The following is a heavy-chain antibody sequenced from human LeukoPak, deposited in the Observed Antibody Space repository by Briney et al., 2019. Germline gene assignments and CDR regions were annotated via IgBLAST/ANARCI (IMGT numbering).Heavy chain of an antibody. D-gene: IGHD4/OR15-4a*01. Sequence: ASVKVSCKASGGTFSSYAISWVRQAPGQGLEWMGWISAYNGNTNYAQKLQGRVTMTTDTPTSTAYMELRSLRSDDTAVYYCARRAGAYSHPYDYWGQGTLVTVSS. CDR2: ISAYNGNT. CDR3: ARRAGAYSHPYDY. CDR1: GGTFSSYA. J-gene: IGHJ4*02. V-gene: IGHV1-18*01.